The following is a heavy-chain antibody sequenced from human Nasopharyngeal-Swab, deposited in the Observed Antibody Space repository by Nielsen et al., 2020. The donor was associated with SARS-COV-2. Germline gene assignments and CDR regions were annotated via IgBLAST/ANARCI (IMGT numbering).Heavy chain of an antibody. CDR3: ARGGYYGSGSYFHYYYGMDV. Sequence: SVKVSCKASGGTFSSYAISWVRQAPGQGLEWMGGTIPIFGTANYAQKFQGRVTITADESTSTAYMELSSLRSEDTAVYYCARGGYYGSGSYFHYYYGMDVWGQGTTVTVSS. D-gene: IGHD3-10*01. J-gene: IGHJ6*02. V-gene: IGHV1-69*13. CDR2: TIPIFGTA. CDR1: GGTFSSYA.